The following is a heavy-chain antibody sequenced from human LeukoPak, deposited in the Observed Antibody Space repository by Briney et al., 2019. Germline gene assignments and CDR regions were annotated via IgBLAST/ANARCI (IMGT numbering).Heavy chain of an antibody. Sequence: GGSLRLSCAASGFTFSSYAMSWVRQAPGKGLEWVSAISGSGGSTYSADSVKGRFTISRDNSKNTLYLQMNSLRAEDTAVYYCAKVGVDIVVVVAATPFDYWGQGTLVTVSS. D-gene: IGHD2-15*01. V-gene: IGHV3-23*01. J-gene: IGHJ4*02. CDR1: GFTFSSYA. CDR3: AKVGVDIVVVVAATPFDY. CDR2: ISGSGGST.